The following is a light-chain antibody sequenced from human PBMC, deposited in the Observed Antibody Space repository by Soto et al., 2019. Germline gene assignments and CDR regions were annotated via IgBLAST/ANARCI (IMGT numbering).Light chain of an antibody. CDR3: SSYTSRSTRV. V-gene: IGLV2-14*03. Sequence: QSALTQPASGSGSPGQSITICCTGTSSDVGGYDYVSWYQHHPGKVPKIMIYDVRNRPSGVSSRFSGSKSGNTASLTISGLQAEDEADYYCSSYTSRSTRVFGGGTKLTVL. J-gene: IGLJ3*02. CDR1: SSDVGGYDY. CDR2: DVR.